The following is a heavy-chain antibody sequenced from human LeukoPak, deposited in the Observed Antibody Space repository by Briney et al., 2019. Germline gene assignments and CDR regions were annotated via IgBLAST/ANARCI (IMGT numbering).Heavy chain of an antibody. CDR1: GFTFSSYE. Sequence: GGSLRLSCAASGFTFSSYEMNWVRQAPGKGLEWVSYISSSGSTIYYADSVKGRFTISRDNAKNSLYLQMNSLRAEDTAVYYCAKPARTDAFDIWGQGTMVTVSS. D-gene: IGHD1-14*01. V-gene: IGHV3-48*03. CDR2: ISSSGSTI. CDR3: AKPARTDAFDI. J-gene: IGHJ3*02.